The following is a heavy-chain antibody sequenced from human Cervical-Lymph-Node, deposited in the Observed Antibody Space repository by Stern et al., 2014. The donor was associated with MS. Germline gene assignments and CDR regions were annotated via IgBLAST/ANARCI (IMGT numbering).Heavy chain of an antibody. Sequence: MQLVQSGAEVKKPGASVKVSCKASGYTLNRSGITWVRKAPGQGLEWMGWINTYNGDTNYAQNFLGRVTMTTDTSTTTGYMELRRLRPDDTAVYYCARDTAQLASWYFDLWGRGTLVTVSS. CDR1: GYTLNRSG. D-gene: IGHD6-6*01. CDR3: ARDTAQLASWYFDL. V-gene: IGHV1-18*01. CDR2: INTYNGDT. J-gene: IGHJ2*01.